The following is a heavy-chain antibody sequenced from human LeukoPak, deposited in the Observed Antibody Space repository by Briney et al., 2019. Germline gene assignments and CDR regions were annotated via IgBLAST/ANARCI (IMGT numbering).Heavy chain of an antibody. V-gene: IGHV3-64D*06. CDR1: GFTFSNYA. CDR3: VKAAGSWYGYFDY. CDR2: ISDNGGNK. J-gene: IGHJ4*02. D-gene: IGHD6-13*01. Sequence: GGSLRLSCSASGFTFSNYAIHWVRQAPGQGLEYVSTISDNGGNKNFADSVKGRFTISRYNSKNTLYLQMSRLRPEDTAVYYCVKAAGSWYGYFDYWGQGTLVTVSS.